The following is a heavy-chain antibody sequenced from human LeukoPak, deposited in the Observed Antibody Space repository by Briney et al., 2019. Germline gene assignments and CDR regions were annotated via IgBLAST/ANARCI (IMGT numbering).Heavy chain of an antibody. CDR3: ARVWGYRNGFDY. CDR2: ISSSSGTI. V-gene: IGHV3-48*02. Sequence: PGGSLRLSCAASGFTFSSYSMNWVRQAPGKGLEWVSYISSSSGTIYYADSVKGRFTISRDNAENSLYLQMNSLRDEDTAVYYCARVWGYRNGFDYWGQGTLVTVSS. D-gene: IGHD5-12*01. J-gene: IGHJ4*02. CDR1: GFTFSSYS.